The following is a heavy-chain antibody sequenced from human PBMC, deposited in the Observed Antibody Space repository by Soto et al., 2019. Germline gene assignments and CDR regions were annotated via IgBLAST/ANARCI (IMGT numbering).Heavy chain of an antibody. CDR2: ISGSGGST. CDR1: GFTFSSYA. J-gene: IGHJ4*02. CDR3: ANHSSSWYSLVDY. Sequence: EVQLLESGGGLVQPGGSLRLSCAASGFTFSSYAMSWVRQAPGKGLEWVSAISGSGGSTYYADSVKGRFTISRDNSKNTLYLQMNSLRAEDTAVYYRANHSSSWYSLVDYCGQGTLVTVSS. V-gene: IGHV3-23*01. D-gene: IGHD6-13*01.